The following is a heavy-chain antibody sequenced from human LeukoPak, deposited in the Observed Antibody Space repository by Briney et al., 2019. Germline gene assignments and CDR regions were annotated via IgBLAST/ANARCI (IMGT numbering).Heavy chain of an antibody. V-gene: IGHV1-46*01. CDR3: ARDYYDSSGYYRGYYYFDY. CDR2: INPSGGST. D-gene: IGHD3-22*01. CDR1: GYTFTSYY. Sequence: ASVKVSCKASGYTFTSYYMHWVRQAPGQGLEWMGIINPSGGSTSYAQKFQGRVTMTRDTSTSTVYMELSSLRSEDTAVYYCARDYYDSSGYYRGYYYFDYWAREPWSPSPQ. J-gene: IGHJ4*02.